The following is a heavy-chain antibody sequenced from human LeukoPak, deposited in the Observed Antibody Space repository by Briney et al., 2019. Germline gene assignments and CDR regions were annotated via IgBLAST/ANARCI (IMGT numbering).Heavy chain of an antibody. J-gene: IGHJ4*02. V-gene: IGHV3-49*04. CDR3: ATSRGSSYGYRALELPPSPVD. D-gene: IGHD5-18*01. Sequence: GGSLRLSCTASGFTFCDYSMNWVRQAPGKGVKWVGFIRSKAYGGTTEYGAWVKGKFTSSRDETKIIAYLQMNSLKTEDTAVYYCATSRGSSYGYRALELPPSPVDWGQGTLVTVSS. CDR1: GFTFCDYS. CDR2: IRSKAYGGTT.